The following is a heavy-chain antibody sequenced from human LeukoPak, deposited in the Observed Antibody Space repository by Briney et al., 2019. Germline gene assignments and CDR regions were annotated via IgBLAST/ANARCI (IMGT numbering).Heavy chain of an antibody. V-gene: IGHV4-38-2*02. J-gene: IGHJ3*02. CDR2: IYHSGGS. Sequence: SETLSLTCTVSGYSISSGYYWGWIRQPPGKGLEWIGSIYHSGGSYYNPSLKSRVTISVDTSKNQFSLKLSSVTAADTAVYYCARASYCSSTSCYYEGAFDIWGQGTMVTVSS. CDR1: GYSISSGYY. D-gene: IGHD2-2*01. CDR3: ARASYCSSTSCYYEGAFDI.